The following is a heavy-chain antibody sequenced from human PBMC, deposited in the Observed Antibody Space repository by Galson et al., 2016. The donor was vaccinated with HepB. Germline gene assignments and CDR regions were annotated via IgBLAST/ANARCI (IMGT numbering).Heavy chain of an antibody. D-gene: IGHD4-23*01. V-gene: IGHV3-23*01. CDR2: ISGAGTA. CDR1: GFPFGSYA. CDR3: AARTTDYGGVGRLHF. Sequence: SLRLSCAASGFPFGSYAMSWVRQAPGKGLAWVSTISGAGTASYAYSVKGRFTISRDNSGNTVYLQMNTLSPEDTAVYYCAARTTDYGGVGRLHFWGQGTLVTVSS. J-gene: IGHJ4*02.